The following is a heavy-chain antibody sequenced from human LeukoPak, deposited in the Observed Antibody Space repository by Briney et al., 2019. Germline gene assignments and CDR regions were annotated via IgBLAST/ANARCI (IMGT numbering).Heavy chain of an antibody. Sequence: SETLSLTCIVSGGSISSYYWSWIRQPPGKGLEWIAYMYYSGSTNYNPSLKSRVAISVDTSRNQFSLKLSSVTAADTAVYYCASGGGDYYGSGSLGDWGQGTLVTVSS. D-gene: IGHD3-10*01. CDR2: MYYSGST. V-gene: IGHV4-59*12. CDR3: ASGGGDYYGSGSLGD. J-gene: IGHJ4*02. CDR1: GGSISSYY.